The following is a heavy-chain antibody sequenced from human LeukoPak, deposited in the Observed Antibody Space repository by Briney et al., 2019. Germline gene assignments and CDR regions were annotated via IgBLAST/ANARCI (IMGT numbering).Heavy chain of an antibody. J-gene: IGHJ5*02. D-gene: IGHD3-22*01. CDR2: ISAYYGNT. V-gene: IGHV1-18*01. Sequence: ASVKVSCKASGYTFTSYGISWVRQAPGQGLEWMGWISAYYGNTNYAQKLQGRVTMTTDTSTSTAYMELRSLRSDDTAVYYCARERYDSSGYYSPGHWFDPWGQGTLVTVSS. CDR1: GYTFTSYG. CDR3: ARERYDSSGYYSPGHWFDP.